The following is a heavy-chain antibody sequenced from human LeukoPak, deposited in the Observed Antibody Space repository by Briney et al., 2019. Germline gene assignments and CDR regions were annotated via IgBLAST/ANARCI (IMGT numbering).Heavy chain of an antibody. CDR1: GDSISYFY. Sequence: SETLSLTCSVSGDSISYFYWSWIRQPAGKGLEWIGRIYITGSTSYNPSLKSRVTISVDTSKNQFSLKLSSVTAADTAVYYCARVPGSYAPHWYFDLWGRGTLVTVSS. V-gene: IGHV4-4*07. D-gene: IGHD1-26*01. CDR3: ARVPGSYAPHWYFDL. J-gene: IGHJ2*01. CDR2: IYITGST.